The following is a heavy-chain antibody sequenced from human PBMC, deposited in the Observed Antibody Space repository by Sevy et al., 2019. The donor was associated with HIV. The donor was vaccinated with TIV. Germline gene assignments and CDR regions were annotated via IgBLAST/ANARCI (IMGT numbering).Heavy chain of an antibody. J-gene: IGHJ5*02. CDR1: GFTFSDYY. CDR3: ARNERTRANWLDP. CDR2: ISSSGSTI. V-gene: IGHV3-11*04. Sequence: GGSLRLSCAASGFTFSDYYMSWIRQAPGKGLEWVSYISSSGSTICYAESVEGRVTISRDNAHNSLYLQMNSLRVEDTAVYYCARNERTRANWLDPWGQGTLVTVSS.